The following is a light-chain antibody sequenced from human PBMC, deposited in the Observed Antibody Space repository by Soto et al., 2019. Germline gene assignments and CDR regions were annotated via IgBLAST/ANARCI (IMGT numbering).Light chain of an antibody. CDR1: QSVSRN. CDR3: QQYNNWPPYT. J-gene: IGKJ2*01. CDR2: DAS. Sequence: EIVMTQSPATLSVSPGERATLSCRASQSVSRNLAWYQQKPGQAPRLLIYDASARATGIPTRFSGSGSGTEFALTISSLQSEDFEVYYCQQYNNWPPYTFGQGTKLEIK. V-gene: IGKV3-15*01.